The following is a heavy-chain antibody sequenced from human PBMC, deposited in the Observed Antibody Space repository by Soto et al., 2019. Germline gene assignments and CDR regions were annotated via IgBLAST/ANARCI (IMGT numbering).Heavy chain of an antibody. V-gene: IGHV3-33*01. J-gene: IGHJ6*02. CDR3: ARVMGYSYGKTYYYYGMDV. D-gene: IGHD5-18*01. CDR1: GFTFSSYG. Sequence: QVQLVESGGGVVQPGRSLRLSCAASGFTFSSYGMHWVRQAPGKGLEWVAVIWYDGSNKYYADSVKGRFTISRDNSKNTLYLQMNSLRAEDTAVYYCARVMGYSYGKTYYYYGMDVWGQGTTVTVSS. CDR2: IWYDGSNK.